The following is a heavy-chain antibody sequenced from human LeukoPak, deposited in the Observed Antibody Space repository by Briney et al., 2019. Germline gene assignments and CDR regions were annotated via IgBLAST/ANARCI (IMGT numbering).Heavy chain of an antibody. CDR1: GGSFSGYY. V-gene: IGHV4-34*01. CDR3: ARLGYSSSF. Sequence: ASETLSLTCAVYGGSFSGYYWSWIRQPPGKGLEWIGEINHSGSTNYNPSLKSRVTISVDTSKNQFSLKLSSVTAADTAVYYCARLGYSSSFWGQGTLVTVSS. D-gene: IGHD6-13*01. CDR2: INHSGST. J-gene: IGHJ4*02.